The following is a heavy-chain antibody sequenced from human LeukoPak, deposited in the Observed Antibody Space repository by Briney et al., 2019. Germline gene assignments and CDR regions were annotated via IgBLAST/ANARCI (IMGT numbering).Heavy chain of an antibody. CDR2: ISYEGGTQ. CDR1: GVTLSPYG. V-gene: IGHV3-30*18. CDR3: AKEGTPQVSTWYDL. J-gene: IGHJ5*02. D-gene: IGHD3-10*01. Sequence: GGSLRLSCAASGVTLSPYGMHWVRQAPGKGLEWVAVISYEGGTQHYADSVKGRFIISRDNPRNTLYLQMNILRTEDTAVYYCAKEGTPQVSTWYDLWGQGTQVIVSS.